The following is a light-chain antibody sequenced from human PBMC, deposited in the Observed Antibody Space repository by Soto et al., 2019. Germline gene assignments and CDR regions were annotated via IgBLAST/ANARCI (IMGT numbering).Light chain of an antibody. CDR2: EVT. J-gene: IGLJ1*01. CDR3: SSYAGTNNPYV. CDR1: SSDVGDYNY. V-gene: IGLV2-8*01. Sequence: QSVLTQPPSASGSPGQSVTISCTGTSSDVGDYNYVSWYQHHPGKAPKLMIYEVTKRPSGVPDRFSGSKSGNTASLTVSGLQAEDEADYYCSSYAGTNNPYVFGTGTKSPS.